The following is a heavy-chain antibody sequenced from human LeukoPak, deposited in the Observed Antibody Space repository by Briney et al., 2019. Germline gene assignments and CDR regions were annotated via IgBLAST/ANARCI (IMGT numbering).Heavy chain of an antibody. CDR1: GFTFSTYW. D-gene: IGHD3-22*01. V-gene: IGHV3-74*01. Sequence: GGSLRLSCAASGFTFSTYWMHWVRQAPGKGLVWVSRISSDGSSTSYADSVKGRFTISRDSAKNTLYLQMNSLRAEDTAVYYCARGLHRYYYDSSGYSDVDYWGQGTLVTVSS. J-gene: IGHJ4*02. CDR3: ARGLHRYYYDSSGYSDVDY. CDR2: ISSDGSST.